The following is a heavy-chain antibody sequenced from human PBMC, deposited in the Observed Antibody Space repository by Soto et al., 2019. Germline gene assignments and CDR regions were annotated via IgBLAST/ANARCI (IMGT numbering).Heavy chain of an antibody. CDR3: ARQANCSSTSCYVYYYYGLDV. V-gene: IGHV5-51*01. D-gene: IGHD2-2*01. Sequence: GESLKISCKGSGYSFTSYWIGWVRQMPGKGLEWMGVIYPGDSDTRYSPSFQGQVTISADKSISTAYLQWSSLKASDTAMYYCARQANCSSTSCYVYYYYGLDVWGQGTTVTVSS. J-gene: IGHJ6*02. CDR2: IYPGDSDT. CDR1: GYSFTSYW.